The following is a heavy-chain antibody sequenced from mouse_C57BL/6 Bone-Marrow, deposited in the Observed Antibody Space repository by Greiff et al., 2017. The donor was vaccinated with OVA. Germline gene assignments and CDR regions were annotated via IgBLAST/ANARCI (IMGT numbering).Heavy chain of an antibody. CDR2: IYPRSGNT. V-gene: IGHV1-81*01. J-gene: IGHJ4*01. Sequence: QVQLQQSGAELARPGASVKLSCKASGYTFTSYGISWVKQRPGQGLEWIGEIYPRSGNTYYNEKFKGKATLTADKSSSTAYMELRSLTSEDSAVYFCARSGYCGSSYARDYWGQGTSVTVSS. CDR3: ARSGYCGSSYARDY. D-gene: IGHD1-1*01. CDR1: GYTFTSYG.